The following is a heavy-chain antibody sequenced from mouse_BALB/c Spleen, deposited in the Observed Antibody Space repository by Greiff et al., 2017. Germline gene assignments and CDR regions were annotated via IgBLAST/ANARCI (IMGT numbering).Heavy chain of an antibody. Sequence: EVKLMESGPGLVKPSQSLSLTCTVTGYSITSDYAWNWIRQFPGNKLEWMGYISYSGSTSYNPSLKSRISITRDTSKNQFFLQLNSVTTEDTATYYCARAGQLGLLAYWGQGTLVTVSA. CDR1: GYSITSDYA. D-gene: IGHD3-1*01. V-gene: IGHV3-2*02. CDR2: ISYSGST. J-gene: IGHJ3*01. CDR3: ARAGQLGLLAY.